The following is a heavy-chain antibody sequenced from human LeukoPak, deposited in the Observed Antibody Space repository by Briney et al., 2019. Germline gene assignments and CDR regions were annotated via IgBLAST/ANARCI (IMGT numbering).Heavy chain of an antibody. CDR2: ISGSGGST. J-gene: IGHJ6*04. V-gene: IGHV3-23*01. CDR1: GFTFSSYA. CDR3: ARGSGKGYYGMDV. Sequence: SGGSLRLSCAASGFTFSSYAMSRVRQAPGKGLEWVSAISGSGGSTYYADSVKGRFTISRDNSKNTLYLQMNSLRAEDTAVHYCARGSGKGYYGMDVWGKGTTVTVSS. D-gene: IGHD3-10*01.